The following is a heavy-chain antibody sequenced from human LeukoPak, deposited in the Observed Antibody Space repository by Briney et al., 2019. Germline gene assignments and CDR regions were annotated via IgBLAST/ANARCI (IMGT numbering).Heavy chain of an antibody. CDR2: MNPNSGNT. J-gene: IGHJ4*02. CDR3: ARSIAAHFDY. D-gene: IGHD6-6*01. V-gene: IGHV1-8*02. CDR1: GYTFTSYY. Sequence: ASVKVSCKASGYTFTSYYMHWVRQATGQGLEWMGWMNPNSGNTGYAQKFQGRVTMTRNTSISTAYMELSSLRSEDTAVYYCARSIAAHFDYWGQGTLVTVSS.